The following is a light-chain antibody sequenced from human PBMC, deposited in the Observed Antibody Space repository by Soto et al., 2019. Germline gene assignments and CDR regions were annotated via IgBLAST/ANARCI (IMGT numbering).Light chain of an antibody. CDR3: QQYDSSPYT. V-gene: IGKV3-20*01. Sequence: EIVLTQSPGTLSLSPGERATLSCRASQSVSGSYLAWYQQKPGQAPRLLIYGASTRATGIPDSFSGSGSGTDFTLTISRLEPEDFAVYYCQQYDSSPYTFGQGTKLEIK. CDR2: GAS. J-gene: IGKJ2*01. CDR1: QSVSGSY.